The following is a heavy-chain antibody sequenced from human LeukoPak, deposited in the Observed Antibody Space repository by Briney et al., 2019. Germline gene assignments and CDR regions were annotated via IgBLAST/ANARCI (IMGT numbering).Heavy chain of an antibody. J-gene: IGHJ4*02. CDR3: ARTQSQSGSYRYYFGF. Sequence: SETLSLTCTVSGVSVGSAGYYWSWIRQPPGRGLEWIGYIYYISNTNYNPSLKSRVTMSVNPSENQFSLKLNSVTAADTAMYYCARTQSQSGSYRYYFGFWGQGTLVTVSS. CDR2: IYYISNT. V-gene: IGHV4-61*08. D-gene: IGHD1-26*01. CDR1: GVSVGSAGYY.